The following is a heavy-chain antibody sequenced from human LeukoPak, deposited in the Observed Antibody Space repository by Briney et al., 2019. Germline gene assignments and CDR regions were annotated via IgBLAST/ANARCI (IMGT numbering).Heavy chain of an antibody. CDR3: AKVMKGSERLTMSRGVIIKTAGLYYMDV. Sequence: GGSLRLSCAASVFTLSSYAMSWVRQAPGKGLEWVSSIRASGGSTNYADSVKSRFTISRDNSKNTVYLQMNSLRAEDTAVYNCAKVMKGSERLTMSRGVIIKTAGLYYMDVWGKGTTVTVSS. CDR2: IRASGGST. D-gene: IGHD3-10*01. J-gene: IGHJ6*03. V-gene: IGHV3-23*01. CDR1: VFTLSSYA.